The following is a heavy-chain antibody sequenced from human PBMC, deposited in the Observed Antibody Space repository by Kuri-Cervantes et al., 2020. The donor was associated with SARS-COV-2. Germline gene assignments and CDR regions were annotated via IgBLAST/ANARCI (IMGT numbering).Heavy chain of an antibody. CDR1: GYTFTSYG. J-gene: IGHJ4*02. CDR2: ISAYNGNT. CDR3: VRFHQVLYAFDY. V-gene: IGHV1-18*01. Sequence: ASVKVSCKASGYTFTSYGISWVRQAPGQGLEWMGWISAYNGNTNYAQKLQGRVTMTTDTSTSTAYMELSGLRSDDTALYYCVRFHQVLYAFDYWGQGTLVTVSS. D-gene: IGHD2-2*02.